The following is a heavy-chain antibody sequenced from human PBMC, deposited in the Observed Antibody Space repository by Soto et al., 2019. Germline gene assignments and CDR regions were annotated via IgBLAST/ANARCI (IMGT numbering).Heavy chain of an antibody. Sequence: GGSLRLCCAASGFTFSSYAMSWVRQAPGKGLEWVSAISGSGGSTYYADSVKGRFTISRDNSKNTLYLQMNSLRAEDTAVYYCAKGLVVPAAIGYYYYGMDVWGQGTTVTVSS. J-gene: IGHJ6*02. CDR2: ISGSGGST. V-gene: IGHV3-23*01. CDR1: GFTFSSYA. D-gene: IGHD2-2*01. CDR3: AKGLVVPAAIGYYYYGMDV.